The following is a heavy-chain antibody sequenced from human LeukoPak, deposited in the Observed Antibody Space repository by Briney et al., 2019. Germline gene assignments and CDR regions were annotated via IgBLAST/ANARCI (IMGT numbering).Heavy chain of an antibody. Sequence: PSETLSLTCAVYGGSFSGYYWSWIRQPPGKGLEWIGEINHSGSTNYNPSLKSRVTISVDTSKNQFSLKLSSVTAADTAVYYCARGRLLHNWGQGTLVTVSS. CDR1: GGSFSGYY. D-gene: IGHD2-21*02. CDR3: ARGRLLHN. CDR2: INHSGST. J-gene: IGHJ4*02. V-gene: IGHV4-34*01.